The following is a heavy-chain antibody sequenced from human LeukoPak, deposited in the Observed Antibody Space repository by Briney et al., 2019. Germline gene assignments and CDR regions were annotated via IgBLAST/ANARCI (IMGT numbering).Heavy chain of an antibody. D-gene: IGHD1-26*01. CDR3: ARTVGATDSLDY. Sequence: GGSLRLSCAASGFTSSSYEMNWVRQAPGKGLEWVSYISSSGSTIYYPDSVKGRFTISRDNAKNSLYLQMNSLRAEDTAVYYCARTVGATDSLDYWGQGTLVTVSS. J-gene: IGHJ4*02. CDR2: ISSSGSTI. V-gene: IGHV3-48*03. CDR1: GFTSSSYE.